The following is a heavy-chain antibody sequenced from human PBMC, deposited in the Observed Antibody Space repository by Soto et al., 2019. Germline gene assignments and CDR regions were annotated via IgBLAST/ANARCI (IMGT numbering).Heavy chain of an antibody. CDR2: IWYDGSNK. V-gene: IGHV3-33*01. D-gene: IGHD6-19*01. J-gene: IGHJ6*02. Sequence: PGGSLRLSCAASGFTFSSYGMHWVRQAPGKGLEWVAVIWYDGSNKYYADSVKGRFTISRDNSKNTLYLQMNSLRAEDTAVYYCARDSVAAKAGDYYYYGMDVWGQGTTVTVSS. CDR1: GFTFSSYG. CDR3: ARDSVAAKAGDYYYYGMDV.